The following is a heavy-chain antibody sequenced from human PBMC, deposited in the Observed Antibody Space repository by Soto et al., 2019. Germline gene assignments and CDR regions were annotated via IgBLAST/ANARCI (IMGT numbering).Heavy chain of an antibody. CDR1: GASINSGDHY. D-gene: IGHD3-22*01. CDR3: ANEADYDITGYQPVGY. CDR2: IYYSGST. J-gene: IGHJ4*02. V-gene: IGHV4-30-4*01. Sequence: LSLTCTFSGASINSGDHYWSWIRQPPGKGLEWIGYIYYSGSTYYNPSLKSRVTISVDTSKNQFSLKLRSVTAADTALYYCANEADYDITGYQPVGYWGLGTLVTVSS.